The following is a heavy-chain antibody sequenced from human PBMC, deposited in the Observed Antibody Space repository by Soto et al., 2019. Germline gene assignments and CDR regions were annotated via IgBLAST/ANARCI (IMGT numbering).Heavy chain of an antibody. CDR3: ARGRYYYGSGTNPYYFDY. CDR1: GGSISSGGYS. J-gene: IGHJ4*02. V-gene: IGHV4-30-2*01. Sequence: LSLTCAVSGGSISSGGYSWSWIRQPPGKGLEWIGYIYHSGSTYYNPSLKSRVTISVDRSKNQFSLKLSSVTAADTAVYYCARGRYYYGSGTNPYYFDYWGQGTLVTVSS. CDR2: IYHSGST. D-gene: IGHD3-10*01.